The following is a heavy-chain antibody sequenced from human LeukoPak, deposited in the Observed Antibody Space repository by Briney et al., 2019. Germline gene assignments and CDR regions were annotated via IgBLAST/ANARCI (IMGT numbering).Heavy chain of an antibody. Sequence: PGGSLRLSCAASGFTVSSNYMSWVRQAPGKGLEWVSVIYSGGSTYYADSVKGRFTISRDNAKNSLYLQMSSLRAEDTAVYYCATTTRSSSWDYWGQGTLVTVSS. CDR3: ATTTRSSSWDY. D-gene: IGHD2-2*01. CDR1: GFTVSSNY. V-gene: IGHV3-53*01. CDR2: IYSGGST. J-gene: IGHJ4*02.